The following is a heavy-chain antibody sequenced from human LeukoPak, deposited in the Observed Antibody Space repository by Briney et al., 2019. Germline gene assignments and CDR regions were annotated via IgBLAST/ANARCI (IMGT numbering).Heavy chain of an antibody. CDR1: GLTFSSNA. V-gene: IGHV3-23*01. CDR3: AKGSRQFSRDKAGPIDY. D-gene: IGHD6-19*01. CDR2: ISDSGDFT. Sequence: PGGSLRLSCAGSGLTFSSNAMSWVRQAPGKGLEWVSSISDSGDFTYYADSVKGRFTLSRDNSKNTLFVQMSSLRAEDTAVYYCAKGSRQFSRDKAGPIDYWGQGTLVTVSS. J-gene: IGHJ4*02.